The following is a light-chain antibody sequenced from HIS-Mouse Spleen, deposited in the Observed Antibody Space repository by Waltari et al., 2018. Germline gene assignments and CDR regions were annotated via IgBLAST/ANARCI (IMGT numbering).Light chain of an antibody. CDR3: SSYAGSNNLGV. CDR1: SSDVGGYNY. J-gene: IGLJ1*01. CDR2: DVS. V-gene: IGLV2-14*03. Sequence: QSALTQPASVSGSPGQSITIPCTGTSSDVGGYNYVSLYQQHPGKAPKLMIYDVSNRPSGVSNRFSGSKSGNTASLTISGLQAEDEADYYCSSYAGSNNLGVFGTGTKVTVL.